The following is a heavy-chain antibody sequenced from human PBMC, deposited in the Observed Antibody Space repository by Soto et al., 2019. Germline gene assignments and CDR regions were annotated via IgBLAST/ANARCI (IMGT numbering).Heavy chain of an antibody. CDR1: GFTFSSYA. V-gene: IGHV3-23*01. J-gene: IGHJ6*03. Sequence: GGSLRLSCAASGFTFSSYAMSWVRQAPGKGLEWVSAISGSGGSTYYADSVKGRFTISRDNSKNTLYLQMNSLRAEDTAVYYCATHTWDIVVVPAATAYMDVWGKGTTVTVSS. CDR3: ATHTWDIVVVPAATAYMDV. D-gene: IGHD2-2*01. CDR2: ISGSGGST.